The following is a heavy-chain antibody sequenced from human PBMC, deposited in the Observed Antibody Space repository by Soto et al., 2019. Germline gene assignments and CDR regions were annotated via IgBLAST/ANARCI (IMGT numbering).Heavy chain of an antibody. Sequence: SVKVSCKASGGTFSSYAISWVRQAPGQGLEWMGGIIPIFGTANYAQKFQGRVTITADASTSTAYMELSSLRSEDTAVYYCAIECGGKSVDRGYYCHIDVWGQGTTVTVS. V-gene: IGHV1-69*13. CDR3: AIECGGKSVDRGYYCHIDV. CDR1: GGTFSSYA. CDR2: IIPIFGTA. J-gene: IGHJ6*02. D-gene: IGHD2-15*01.